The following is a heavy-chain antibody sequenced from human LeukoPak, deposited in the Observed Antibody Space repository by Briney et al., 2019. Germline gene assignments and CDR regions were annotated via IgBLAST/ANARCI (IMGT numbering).Heavy chain of an antibody. CDR2: MNQDGSQK. CDR1: GFTFSSYW. Sequence: GGSLRLSCAASGFTFSSYWMSWVRQAPGRGLEWVANMNQDGSQKYYVDSVKDRFTISRDNAKNSLYLQMNSLRAEDTAVYYCASGSLARGGSDYWGQGTLVTVSS. J-gene: IGHJ4*02. V-gene: IGHV3-7*01. D-gene: IGHD2-2*03. CDR3: ASGSLARGGSDY.